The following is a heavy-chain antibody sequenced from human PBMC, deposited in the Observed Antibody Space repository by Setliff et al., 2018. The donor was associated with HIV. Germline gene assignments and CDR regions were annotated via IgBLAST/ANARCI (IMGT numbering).Heavy chain of an antibody. CDR1: GYTFTNYW. CDR2: IHSRDFDI. D-gene: IGHD2-21*01. CDR3: ARAPRSPLRWRDNLLSSSSFFMDV. V-gene: IGHV5-51*01. Sequence: PGESLKISCKASGYTFTNYWTAWVRQMPGKGLEWMGIIHSRDFDIKYSQSFQGQVTISADKSLSTAYLQWNSLKASDTAIYYCARAPRSPLRWRDNLLSSSSFFMDVWGKGTTVTVSS. J-gene: IGHJ6*03.